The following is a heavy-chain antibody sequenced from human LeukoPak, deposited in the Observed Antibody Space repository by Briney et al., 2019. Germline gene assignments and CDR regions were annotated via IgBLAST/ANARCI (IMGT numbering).Heavy chain of an antibody. Sequence: GGSLRLSCAASGFTFSSYAMSWVRQAPGKGLEWVSAISGSGGSTYYADSVKGRFTLSRDNSKNTLYLQMNSLRPEDTAVYYCASGPYYYDSSGYYFGGRDYWGQGTLVTVSS. CDR3: ASGPYYYDSSGYYFGGRDY. V-gene: IGHV3-23*01. D-gene: IGHD3-22*01. CDR2: ISGSGGST. J-gene: IGHJ4*02. CDR1: GFTFSSYA.